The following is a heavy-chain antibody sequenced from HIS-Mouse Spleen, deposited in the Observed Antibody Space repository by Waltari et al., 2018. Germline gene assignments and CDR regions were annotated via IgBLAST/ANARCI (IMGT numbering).Heavy chain of an antibody. CDR1: GFTFSSYA. D-gene: IGHD6-19*01. CDR3: ARDHSGWYFDY. V-gene: IGHV3-30-3*01. CDR2: ISYDGSNK. Sequence: QVQLVESGGGVVQPGRSLRLSCAASGFTFSSYAMHWARQAPGKGRGWVAVISYDGSNKYYADSVKGRFTISRDNSKNTLYLQMNSLRAEDTAVYYCARDHSGWYFDYWGQGTLVTVSS. J-gene: IGHJ4*02.